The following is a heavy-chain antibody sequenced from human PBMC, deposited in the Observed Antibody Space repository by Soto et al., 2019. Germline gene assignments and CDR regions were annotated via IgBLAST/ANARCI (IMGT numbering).Heavy chain of an antibody. CDR1: GGSISSSSYY. CDR3: ARQAYYDILTGYYSDYYYGMDV. J-gene: IGHJ6*02. D-gene: IGHD3-9*01. Sequence: PSETLSLTCTVSGGSISSSSYYWGWIRQPPGKGLEWIGSIYYSGSTYYNPSLKSRVTISVDTSKNQFSLKLSSVTAADTAVYYCARQAYYDILTGYYSDYYYGMDVWGQGTTVTVSS. V-gene: IGHV4-39*01. CDR2: IYYSGST.